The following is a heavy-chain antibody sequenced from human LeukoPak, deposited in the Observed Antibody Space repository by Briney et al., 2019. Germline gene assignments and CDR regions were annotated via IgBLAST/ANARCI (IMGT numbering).Heavy chain of an antibody. J-gene: IGHJ4*02. CDR1: GFTFDDYA. Sequence: GGSLRLSCAASGFTFDDYAMHWVRHAPGKGLEWVSGISWNSGSIGYADSVKGRFTISRDNAKNSLYLQMNSLRAEDTALYYCAKAPYSSGWYYFDYWGQGTLVTVSS. CDR3: AKAPYSSGWYYFDY. D-gene: IGHD6-19*01. V-gene: IGHV3-9*01. CDR2: ISWNSGSI.